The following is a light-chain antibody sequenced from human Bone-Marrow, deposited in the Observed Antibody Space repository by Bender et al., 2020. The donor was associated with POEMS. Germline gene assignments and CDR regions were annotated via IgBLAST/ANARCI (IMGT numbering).Light chain of an antibody. CDR2: QDS. CDR3: QAWDTTML. V-gene: IGLV3-1*01. CDR1: ALTKKY. J-gene: IGLJ2*01. Sequence: SYELTQPPSESVSPGQTARITCSGDALTKKYAYWYQQKPGQSPVLVISQDSKRASGIPARFSGSNSGNTATLTISVTKAMDEGDYYCQAWDTTMLFGGGTKLTVL.